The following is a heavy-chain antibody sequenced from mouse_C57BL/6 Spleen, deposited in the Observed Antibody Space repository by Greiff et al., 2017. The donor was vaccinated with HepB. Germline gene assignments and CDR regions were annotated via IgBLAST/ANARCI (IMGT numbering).Heavy chain of an antibody. CDR1: GYTFTSYW. CDR3: TIYSNYDWYFDV. Sequence: DVQLQESGTVLARPGASVKMSCKTSGYTFTSYWMHWVKQRPGQGLEWIGAIYPGNSDTSYNQKFKGKAKLTAVTSASTAYMELSSLTNEDSAVYYCTIYSNYDWYFDVWGTGTTVTVSS. D-gene: IGHD2-5*01. J-gene: IGHJ1*03. CDR2: IYPGNSDT. V-gene: IGHV1-5*01.